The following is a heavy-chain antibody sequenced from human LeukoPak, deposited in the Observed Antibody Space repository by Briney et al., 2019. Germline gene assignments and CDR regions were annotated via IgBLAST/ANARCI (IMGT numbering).Heavy chain of an antibody. CDR1: GYTFTGYY. Sequence: ASVKVSCKASGYTFTGYYMHWVRQAPGQGLEWMGWINPNSGGTNYAQQFQGRVTMTRDTSISTTYMELSNLRSDDTAVYYCARGIAAPGGRWFDPWGQGTLVTVSS. J-gene: IGHJ5*02. CDR3: ARGIAAPGGRWFDP. V-gene: IGHV1-2*02. D-gene: IGHD6-13*01. CDR2: INPNSGGT.